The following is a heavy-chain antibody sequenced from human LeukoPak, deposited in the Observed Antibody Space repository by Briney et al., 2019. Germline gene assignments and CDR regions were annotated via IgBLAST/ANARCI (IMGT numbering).Heavy chain of an antibody. Sequence: SETLSLTCTVSGGSISGYYWSWIRQPPGKGLEWIGYIYYSGNTNYNPSLKSRVTISVDTSKNQFSLNLSSVTAADTAVYYCARGRSDTAMVTGWGQGTLVTVSS. J-gene: IGHJ4*02. D-gene: IGHD5-18*01. V-gene: IGHV4-59*01. CDR3: ARGRSDTAMVTG. CDR1: GGSISGYY. CDR2: IYYSGNT.